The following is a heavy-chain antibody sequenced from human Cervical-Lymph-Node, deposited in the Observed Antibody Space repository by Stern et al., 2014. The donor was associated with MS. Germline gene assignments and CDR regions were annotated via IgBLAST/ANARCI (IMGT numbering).Heavy chain of an antibody. CDR2: IDTAGDP. J-gene: IGHJ6*02. CDR1: GFTFSSYD. CDR3: ARGRRGYMVSTPYGMDV. V-gene: IGHV3-13*05. Sequence: VQLVESGGGLVQPGGSLRLSCAASGFTFSSYDMHWVRQGTGKGLEWVSAIDTAGDPFYPGSVKGRFTISREDAKNSLYLQMNSLRAGDTAVYYCARGRRGYMVSTPYGMDVWGQGTTVTVSS. D-gene: IGHD5/OR15-5a*01.